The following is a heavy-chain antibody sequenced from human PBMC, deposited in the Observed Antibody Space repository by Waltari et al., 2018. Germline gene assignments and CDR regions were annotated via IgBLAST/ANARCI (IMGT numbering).Heavy chain of an antibody. J-gene: IGHJ4*02. CDR1: GFTFSRYA. D-gene: IGHD6-13*01. CDR3: ARLARPAAGEFDY. V-gene: IGHV3-30-3*01. CDR2: ISYDGSNR. Sequence: QVQLVESGGGVVQPGRSLRLSCAASGFTFSRYAMNWVRQAPGKWLEWEAVISYDGSNRYYADSVKCRFTISRDKSKNTLYLQMNSLRAEDTAVYYCARLARPAAGEFDYWGQGTLVTVSS.